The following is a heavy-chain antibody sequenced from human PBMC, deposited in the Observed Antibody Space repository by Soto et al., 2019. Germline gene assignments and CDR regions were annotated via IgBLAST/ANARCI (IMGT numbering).Heavy chain of an antibody. J-gene: IGHJ6*02. D-gene: IGHD3-16*01. V-gene: IGHV1-18*01. CDR1: GYTFTRYG. CDR2: INTYNGNT. Sequence: QVKLVQSGAEVKNPGASVKVSCKASGYTFTRYGIGWARQAPGQGLEWMGWINTYNGNTNYAQNVQGRVTLTTDTSTSTAYMELRSLRSNDTAIYYSAMVDVYVTPSPQDVWGQGTTVIVSS. CDR3: AMVDVYVTPSPQDV.